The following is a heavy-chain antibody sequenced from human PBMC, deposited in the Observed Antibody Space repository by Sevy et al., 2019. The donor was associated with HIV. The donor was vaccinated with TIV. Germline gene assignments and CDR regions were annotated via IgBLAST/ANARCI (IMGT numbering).Heavy chain of an antibody. D-gene: IGHD5-12*01. J-gene: IGHJ6*02. V-gene: IGHV3-7*01. Sequence: GGSLRLSCAASGFTFNSYWMSWVRQAPGKGLEWVANIKQDGSEKYYVDSVKGRFTISRDNSQNSLFRQMNTLRAEDTAVYYCAREGSPYDTYYYYYGMDVWGQGTTVTVSS. CDR3: AREGSPYDTYYYYYGMDV. CDR1: GFTFNSYW. CDR2: IKQDGSEK.